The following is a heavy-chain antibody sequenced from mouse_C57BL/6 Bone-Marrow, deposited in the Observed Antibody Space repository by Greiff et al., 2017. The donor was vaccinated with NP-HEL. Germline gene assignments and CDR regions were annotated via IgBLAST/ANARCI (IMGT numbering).Heavy chain of an antibody. CDR2: ISYDGSN. V-gene: IGHV3-6*01. Sequence: DVKLVESGPGLVKPSQSLSLTCSVTGYSITSGYYWNWIRQFPGNKLEWMGYISYDGSNNYNPSLKNRISITRDTSKNQFFLKLNSVTTEDTATYYCARSDTTWYFDVWGTGTTVTVSS. CDR3: ARSDTTWYFDV. CDR1: GYSITSGYY. D-gene: IGHD1-1*01. J-gene: IGHJ1*03.